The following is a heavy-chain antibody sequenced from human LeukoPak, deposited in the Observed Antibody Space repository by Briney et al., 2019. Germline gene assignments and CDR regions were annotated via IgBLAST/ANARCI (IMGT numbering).Heavy chain of an antibody. V-gene: IGHV1-2*02. CDR2: INPNSGGT. CDR1: GYTFTGYY. D-gene: IGHD3-3*01. J-gene: IGHJ4*02. Sequence: ASVKVSCKASGYTFTGYYMHWVRQAPGQGLEWMGWINPNSGGTNYAQKFQGRVTMTRDTSISTAYMELSRLRSDDTAVYYCARGPSRYDFWSGFHPPVDYWGQGTLVTVSS. CDR3: ARGPSRYDFWSGFHPPVDY.